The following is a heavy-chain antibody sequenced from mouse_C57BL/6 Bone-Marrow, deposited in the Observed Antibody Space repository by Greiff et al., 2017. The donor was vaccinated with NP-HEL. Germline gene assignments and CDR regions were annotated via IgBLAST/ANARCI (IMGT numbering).Heavy chain of an antibody. CDR3: ARAGYYYGSSPFAY. V-gene: IGHV1-55*01. Sequence: VQLKQPGAELVKPGASVKMSCKASGYTFTSYWITWVKQRPGQGLEWIGDIYPGSGSTNYNEKFKSKATLTVDTSSSTAYMQLSSLTSEDSAVYYCARAGYYYGSSPFAYWGQGTLVTVSA. CDR2: IYPGSGST. CDR1: GYTFTSYW. D-gene: IGHD1-1*01. J-gene: IGHJ3*01.